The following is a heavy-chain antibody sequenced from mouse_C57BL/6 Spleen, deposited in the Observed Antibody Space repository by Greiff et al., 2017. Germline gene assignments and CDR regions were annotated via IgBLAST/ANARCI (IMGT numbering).Heavy chain of an antibody. Sequence: EVQVVESGGGLVKPGGSLKLSCAASGFTFSDYGLHWVRQAPEKGLEWVAYITSGSSTIYYADTVKGRVTISRDNAKNTRFLQMTSLSPEDTAMYYCARPGSLYYAMDYWGQGTSVTVSS. CDR1: GFTFSDYG. D-gene: IGHD6-1*01. CDR3: ARPGSLYYAMDY. V-gene: IGHV5-17*01. J-gene: IGHJ4*01. CDR2: ITSGSSTI.